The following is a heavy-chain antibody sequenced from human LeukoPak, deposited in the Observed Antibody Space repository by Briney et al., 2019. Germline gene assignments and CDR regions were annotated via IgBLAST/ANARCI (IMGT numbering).Heavy chain of an antibody. CDR1: GGSFSGYY. D-gene: IGHD3-10*01. V-gene: IGHV4-34*01. J-gene: IGHJ4*02. Sequence: SETLSLTCAVYGGSFSGYYWSWIRQPPGKGLEWIGEINHSGSTNYNPSLKSRVTISVDTSKNQFSLKLSSVTAADTAVYYCARQGTYYYGSGSYYNVPTGETAFDYWGQGTLVTVSS. CDR3: ARQGTYYYGSGSYYNVPTGETAFDY. CDR2: INHSGST.